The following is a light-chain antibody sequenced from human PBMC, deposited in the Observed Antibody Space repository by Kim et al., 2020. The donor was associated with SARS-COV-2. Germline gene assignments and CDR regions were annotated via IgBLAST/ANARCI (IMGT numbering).Light chain of an antibody. Sequence: APGRRARITGGGKNIEIKRLSWYRQKPGQAPILVIYYDRDRPSGIPERFSGSNSGNTATLTISGVDAGDEADYYCQVWDSSSDHQFFGTGTKVTVL. CDR3: QVWDSSSDHQF. V-gene: IGLV3-21*04. CDR2: YDR. J-gene: IGLJ1*01. CDR1: NIEIKR.